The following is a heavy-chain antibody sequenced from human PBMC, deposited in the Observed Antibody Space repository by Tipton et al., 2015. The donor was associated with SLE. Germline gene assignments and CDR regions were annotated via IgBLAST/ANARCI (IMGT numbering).Heavy chain of an antibody. CDR1: GFTFSNYW. V-gene: IGHV3-74*03. Sequence: SLRLSCAAAGFTFSNYWMHWVRQTPGKGLMWVSRIITDGTTTTYADSVQGRFIISRDNAKNTLYLQMNSLRVEDTAVYYCARGYGTTWYFFDYWGRGTQVTVST. J-gene: IGHJ4*02. CDR3: ARGYGTTWYFFDY. D-gene: IGHD2-2*01. CDR2: IITDGTTT.